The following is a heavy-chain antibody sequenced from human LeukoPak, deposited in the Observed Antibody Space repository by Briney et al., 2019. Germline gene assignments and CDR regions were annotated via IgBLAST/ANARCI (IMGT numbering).Heavy chain of an antibody. CDR1: GFNLSTYW. Sequence: GGSLRLSCAAAGFNLSTYWMSWVRQAPGKGLEWVAYIKEDGSGQFYVDSVKGRFTISRDNAKNSVYLQMNSLRAEDTAVYYCARVVKYSNGWFDYWGQGTPVTVSS. J-gene: IGHJ4*02. D-gene: IGHD6-19*01. CDR2: IKEDGSGQ. CDR3: ARVVKYSNGWFDY. V-gene: IGHV3-7*01.